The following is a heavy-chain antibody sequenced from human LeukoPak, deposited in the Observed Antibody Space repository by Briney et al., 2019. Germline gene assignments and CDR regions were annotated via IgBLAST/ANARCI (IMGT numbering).Heavy chain of an antibody. D-gene: IGHD1/OR15-1a*01. CDR3: ARWRTYIQGFFDP. Sequence: GGSLRLSCAASGFTFTSYWMGWVRQAPGKGLEWVAHIKGDGSDKEHVDSVKGRFTISRDNAKNSLYLQMNSLRAEDTAVYYCARWRTYIQGFFDPWGQGTLVTVSS. V-gene: IGHV3-7*05. CDR2: IKGDGSDK. CDR1: GFTFTSYW. J-gene: IGHJ5*02.